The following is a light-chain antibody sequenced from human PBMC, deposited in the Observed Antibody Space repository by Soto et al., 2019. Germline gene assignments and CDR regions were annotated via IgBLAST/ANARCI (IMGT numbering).Light chain of an antibody. CDR3: SSYTSSSMLYV. Sequence: QSALTQPASVSGSPGQSITISCTGTSSDVGGYNYVSWYQQHPGKAPKLMIYDVSNRPSGVSNRFSGSKSGNTASLTISGLQAEYEADYYCSSYTSSSMLYVFGTGTKLTVL. J-gene: IGLJ1*01. V-gene: IGLV2-14*01. CDR1: SSDVGGYNY. CDR2: DVS.